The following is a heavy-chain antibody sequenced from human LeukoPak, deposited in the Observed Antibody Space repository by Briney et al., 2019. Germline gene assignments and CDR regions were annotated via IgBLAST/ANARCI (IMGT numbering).Heavy chain of an antibody. Sequence: GGSLRLSCAASGFTFDDYAMHWVRQAPGKGLEWVSGISWNSGSIGYADSVKGRFTISRDNAKNSLYLQMNSLRAEDTALYYCAKDIGYSSRWLDYWGQGTLVTVSS. CDR1: GFTFDDYA. J-gene: IGHJ4*02. V-gene: IGHV3-9*01. CDR2: ISWNSGSI. CDR3: AKDIGYSSRWLDY. D-gene: IGHD6-13*01.